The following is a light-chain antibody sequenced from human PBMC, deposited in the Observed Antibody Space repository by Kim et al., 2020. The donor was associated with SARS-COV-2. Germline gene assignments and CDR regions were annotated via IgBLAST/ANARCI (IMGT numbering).Light chain of an antibody. J-gene: IGLJ3*02. CDR3: QVWDGTSRV. CDR1: KMGGKK. Sequence: GALGQTARIPWGGRKMGGKKGGWYRQKPGQAGVVVIYSATHRPSDNSERFSGSNSGNTATLTITTAQVGEEADYYCQVWDGTSRVFGGGTQLTVL. CDR2: SAT. V-gene: IGLV3-9*01.